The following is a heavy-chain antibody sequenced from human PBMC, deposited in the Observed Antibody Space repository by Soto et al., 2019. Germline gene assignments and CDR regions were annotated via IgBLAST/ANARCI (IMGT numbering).Heavy chain of an antibody. CDR1: GFTVSSNY. J-gene: IGHJ4*02. CDR2: IYSGGST. D-gene: IGHD3-10*01. V-gene: IGHV3-53*01. CDR3: ARGFWGAWARYFDY. Sequence: VQLVESGGCLIQPGGSLRLSCAASGFTVSSNYMSWVRQAPGKGLEWVSVIYSGGSTYYADSVKGRFTISRDNSKNTLYLQMNSLRAEDTAVYYCARGFWGAWARYFDYWGQGTLVTVSS.